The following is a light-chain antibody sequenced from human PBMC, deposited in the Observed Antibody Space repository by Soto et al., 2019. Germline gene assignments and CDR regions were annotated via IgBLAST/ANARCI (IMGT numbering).Light chain of an antibody. Sequence: QSALTQPPSASGSPGQSVTISCTGTSSDVGGYNYVSWYQQHPGKAPKLMIYEVSKRPSGVPDRFSGSKSGNTASLTVSGLQAEDEADYYCSSFAGNNIYVFGTGTKLTV. J-gene: IGLJ1*01. CDR1: SSDVGGYNY. CDR2: EVS. CDR3: SSFAGNNIYV. V-gene: IGLV2-8*01.